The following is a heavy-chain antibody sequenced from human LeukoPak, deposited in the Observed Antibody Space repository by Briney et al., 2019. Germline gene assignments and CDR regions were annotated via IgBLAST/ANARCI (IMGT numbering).Heavy chain of an antibody. D-gene: IGHD3-22*01. CDR3: AADLNYYDSSGSGDY. V-gene: IGHV1-58*02. J-gene: IGHJ4*02. CDR1: GFAFTSSA. Sequence: LVKVSCKASGFAFTSSAMQWVRQARGQRLEWIGGIVVGSGNTNYAQKFQERVTITRDMSTSTAYMELTSLRSEDTAVYYCAADLNYYDSSGSGDYWGQGTLVTVSS. CDR2: IVVGSGNT.